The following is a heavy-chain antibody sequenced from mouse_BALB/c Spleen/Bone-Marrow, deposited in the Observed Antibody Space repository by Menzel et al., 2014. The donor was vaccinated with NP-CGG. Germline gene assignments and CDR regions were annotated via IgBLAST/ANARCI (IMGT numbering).Heavy chain of an antibody. Sequence: EVQLQQSGAELVKPGASVKLSCTASGFNIKDTYMHWVKQRPEQGLEWIGRIDPANGNTKYDPKFQGKATITEDTSSNTAYLQLISLTSEDTAVYYCASYYYGSSSFAYWGQGTLVTVSA. V-gene: IGHV14-3*02. D-gene: IGHD1-1*01. J-gene: IGHJ3*01. CDR1: GFNIKDTY. CDR2: IDPANGNT. CDR3: ASYYYGSSSFAY.